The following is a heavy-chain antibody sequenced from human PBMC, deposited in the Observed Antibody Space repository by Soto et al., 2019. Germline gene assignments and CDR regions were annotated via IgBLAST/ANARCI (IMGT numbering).Heavy chain of an antibody. D-gene: IGHD3-10*01. CDR3: AKQRADYGSGADTFYFDS. J-gene: IGHJ4*02. CDR2: LSGSGGTT. V-gene: IGHV3-23*01. CDR1: GVTFSNYA. Sequence: PGWSLRLSCTVSGVTFSNYAMNWCRQAPGKGLEWVSSLSGSGGTTYYADSVKGRFIISRDNSKNTLYLLMNSLRAEDTALYYCAKQRADYGSGADTFYFDSWGQGALVTVSS.